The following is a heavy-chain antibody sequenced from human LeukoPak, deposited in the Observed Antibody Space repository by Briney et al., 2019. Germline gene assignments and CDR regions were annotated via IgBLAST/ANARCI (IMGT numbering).Heavy chain of an antibody. J-gene: IGHJ2*01. CDR1: GFTFSSYD. Sequence: PGGSLRLSCAASGFTFSSYDMHWVRQATGKGLEWVSAIGTAGDTYYPGSVKGRFTISRENAKNSLYLQMNSLRAGDTAVYYCASGSGSYGNWYFDLWGRGTLVTVSS. V-gene: IGHV3-13*01. CDR3: ASGSGSYGNWYFDL. CDR2: IGTAGDT. D-gene: IGHD1-26*01.